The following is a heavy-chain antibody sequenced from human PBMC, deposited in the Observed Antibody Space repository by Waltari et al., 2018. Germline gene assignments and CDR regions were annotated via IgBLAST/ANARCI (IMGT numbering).Heavy chain of an antibody. Sequence: EEQLVEYGGGLIQPGESLRVSCAVSGFTFSRYWMNWVRQAPGKGLVWVARINSDGSDTSYADSVKGRFTISRDNAKNTVYLQMKSLRAEDTAVYYCARVARKTYSSPVPGRDYYYGMDVWGLGTTVTVSS. J-gene: IGHJ6*02. D-gene: IGHD6-13*01. CDR1: GFTFSRYW. V-gene: IGHV3-74*01. CDR2: INSDGSDT. CDR3: ARVARKTYSSPVPGRDYYYGMDV.